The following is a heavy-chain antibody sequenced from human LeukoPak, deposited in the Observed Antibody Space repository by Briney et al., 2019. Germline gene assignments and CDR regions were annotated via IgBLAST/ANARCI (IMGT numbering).Heavy chain of an antibody. V-gene: IGHV3-15*01. CDR1: GFTFCKAW. Sequence: GGSLRLSCAASGFTFCKAWMSWVRHAPGKGVEWVGRIKSKTEGGTTDYDAPVKGRFTISRDDSKNTLYLQMNSLKTEDTAVYYCTTGTSLYYDFWSGYPVGMDVWGQGTTVTVSS. CDR2: IKSKTEGGTT. J-gene: IGHJ6*02. CDR3: TTGTSLYYDFWSGYPVGMDV. D-gene: IGHD3-3*01.